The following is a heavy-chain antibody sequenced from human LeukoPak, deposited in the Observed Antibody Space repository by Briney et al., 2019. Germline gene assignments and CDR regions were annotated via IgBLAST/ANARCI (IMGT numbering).Heavy chain of an antibody. CDR2: IYYSGST. V-gene: IGHV4-59*01. Sequence: SETLSLTCTVSGGSISRYYWSWIRQPPGKGLEWIGYIYYSGSTNYNPSLKSRVTISVDTSKNQFSLKLSSVTAADTAVYYCARMIVGVVGATNPFDYWGQGTLVSVSS. D-gene: IGHD1-26*01. J-gene: IGHJ4*02. CDR1: GGSISRYY. CDR3: ARMIVGVVGATNPFDY.